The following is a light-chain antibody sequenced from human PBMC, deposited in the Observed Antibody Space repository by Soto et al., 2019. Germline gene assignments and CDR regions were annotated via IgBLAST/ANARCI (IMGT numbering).Light chain of an antibody. CDR3: QQCNSFPIT. CDR1: QNIDNW. V-gene: IGKV1-12*01. CDR2: SAS. J-gene: IGKJ5*01. Sequence: DIQMTQSPSSVSASVGDRVTITCRASQNIDNWLAWYQHKPGKAPHLLIYSASTLQSGVPSRFSGSGSGTDFTLTISSLQPEDFATYYCQQCNSFPITFGQGTRLEF.